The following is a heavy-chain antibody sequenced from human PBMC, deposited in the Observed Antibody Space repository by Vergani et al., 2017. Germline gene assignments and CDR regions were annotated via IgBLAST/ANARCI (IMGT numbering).Heavy chain of an antibody. V-gene: IGHV3-33*01. CDR3: ARDYPTIRRGISWSLDY. CDR2: IWYDGINK. Sequence: QVQLVGSGGGVVQPGRSLRLSCAASGFTFSSYGMHWVRQAPGKGLEWVAVIWYDGINKYYADSVKGRFTISRDNSKNTLYLQMNSLRAEDTAVYYCARDYPTIRRGISWSLDYWGQGTLVTVSS. CDR1: GFTFSSYG. D-gene: IGHD6-13*01. J-gene: IGHJ4*02.